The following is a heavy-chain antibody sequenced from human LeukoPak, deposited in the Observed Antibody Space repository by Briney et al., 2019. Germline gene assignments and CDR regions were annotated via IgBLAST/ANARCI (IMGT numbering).Heavy chain of an antibody. Sequence: PSETLSLTCAVSGYSISSGYYWGWIRQPPGKGLEWIGSIYHSGSTYYNPSLKSRVTISVDTSKNQFSLKLSSVTAADTAVYYCARPVSTTVTTDWYFDLWGRGTPVTVSS. CDR2: IYHSGST. D-gene: IGHD4-17*01. J-gene: IGHJ2*01. CDR3: ARPVSTTVTTDWYFDL. CDR1: GYSISSGYY. V-gene: IGHV4-38-2*01.